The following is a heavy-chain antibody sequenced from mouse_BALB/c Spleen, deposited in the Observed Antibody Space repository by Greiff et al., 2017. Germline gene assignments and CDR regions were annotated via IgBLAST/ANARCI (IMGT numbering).Heavy chain of an antibody. CDR3: ARGRIVLRYYDFDY. CDR1: GYSITSGYY. CDR2: ISYDGSN. D-gene: IGHD1-1*01. J-gene: IGHJ2*01. V-gene: IGHV3-6*02. Sequence: DVKLQESGPGLVKPSQSLSLTCSVTGYSITSGYYWNWIRQFPGNKLEWLGYISYDGSNNYNPTLKNRISITLDTSNNQFFLKLNAVTTEDTATYYCARGRIVLRYYDFDYWGQGTTLTVSS.